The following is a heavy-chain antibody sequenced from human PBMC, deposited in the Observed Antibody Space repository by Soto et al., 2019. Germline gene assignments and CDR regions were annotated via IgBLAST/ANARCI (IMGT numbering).Heavy chain of an antibody. Sequence: SETLSLTCTVSGGSISSSNYYWGWIRQPPGKGLEWIGSMYYSGSTYYNPSLKSRATMSVDTSKNQFPLKLSSVTAADMAVYYCARTLYKALNWFDPWGQGTLVTVSS. V-gene: IGHV4-39*01. CDR3: ARTLYKALNWFDP. D-gene: IGHD1-1*01. CDR1: GGSISSSNYY. J-gene: IGHJ5*02. CDR2: MYYSGST.